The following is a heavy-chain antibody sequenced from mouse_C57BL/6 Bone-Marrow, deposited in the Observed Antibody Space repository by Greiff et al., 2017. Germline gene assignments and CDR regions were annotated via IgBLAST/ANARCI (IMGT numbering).Heavy chain of an antibody. CDR2: IDPSDSYT. CDR1: GYTFTSYW. CDR3: ARVTGVFDY. D-gene: IGHD4-1*01. V-gene: IGHV1-50*01. Sequence: QVQLQQPGAELVKPGASVKLSCKASGYTFTSYWMQWVKQRPGQGLEWIGEIDPSDSYTNYNQKFKGKATLTVDTSSSTAYMQLSSLTSEDSAVYYCARVTGVFDYWGQGTTLTVSS. J-gene: IGHJ2*01.